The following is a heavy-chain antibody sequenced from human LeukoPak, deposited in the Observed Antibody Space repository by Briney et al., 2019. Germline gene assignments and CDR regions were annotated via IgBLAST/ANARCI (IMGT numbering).Heavy chain of an antibody. J-gene: IGHJ4*02. D-gene: IGHD4-11*01. CDR3: ARGGPYSLLLVY. CDR1: GYSISSGFY. Sequence: PSETLSLTCTVSGYSISSGFYWGWIRQPPGKGLEWIGSIYHSGSTHYNSSLKSRVTISVDTSKNQFSLKLSSMTAADTAVYYCARGGPYSLLLVYWGQGTLVTVSS. CDR2: IYHSGST. V-gene: IGHV4-38-2*02.